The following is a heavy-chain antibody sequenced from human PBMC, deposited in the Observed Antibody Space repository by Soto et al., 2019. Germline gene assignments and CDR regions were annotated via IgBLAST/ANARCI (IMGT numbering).Heavy chain of an antibody. V-gene: IGHV3-7*01. CDR2: IKQDGSEK. CDR1: GFTFSSYW. Sequence: EVQLVESGGGLVQPGGSLRLSCAASGFTFSSYWMSWVRQAPGKGLEWVANIKQDGSEKYYVDSVKGRFTISRDNAKNSLYLQMNSLRAEDTAVYYCARVYPPQRDFWSGYSDRWAKYYFDYWGQGTLVTVSS. CDR3: ARVYPPQRDFWSGYSDRWAKYYFDY. D-gene: IGHD3-3*01. J-gene: IGHJ4*02.